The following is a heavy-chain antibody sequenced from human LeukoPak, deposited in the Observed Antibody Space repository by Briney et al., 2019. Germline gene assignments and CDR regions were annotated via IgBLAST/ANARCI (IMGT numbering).Heavy chain of an antibody. CDR2: INPNSGGT. CDR1: GYTFSGYY. J-gene: IGHJ4*02. V-gene: IGHV1-2*02. D-gene: IGHD2-15*01. CDR3: ARGPWRKLLHPSHY. Sequence: ASVKVSCKASGYTFSGYYMHWVRQAPGQGLEWMGWINPNSGGTNYAQKFQGRVTMTRDTSISTAYMELSRLRSDDTAVYYCARGPWRKLLHPSHYWGQGTLVTVSS.